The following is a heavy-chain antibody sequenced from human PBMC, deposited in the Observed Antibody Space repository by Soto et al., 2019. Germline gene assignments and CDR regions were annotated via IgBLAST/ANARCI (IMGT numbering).Heavy chain of an antibody. D-gene: IGHD3-22*01. CDR2: ISYDGSNK. J-gene: IGHJ4*02. CDR3: ARDETRYYDSSGDY. Sequence: QVQLVESGGGVVQPGRSLRLSCAASGFTFSSYAMHWVRQAPGKGLEWVAVISYDGSNKYYADSVKGRFTISRDNSKNTLYLQMNSLRAEDTAVYYCARDETRYYDSSGDYWGQGTLVTVSS. CDR1: GFTFSSYA. V-gene: IGHV3-30-3*01.